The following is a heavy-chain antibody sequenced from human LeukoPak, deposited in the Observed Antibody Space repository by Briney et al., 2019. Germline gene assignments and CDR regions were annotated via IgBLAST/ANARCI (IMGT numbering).Heavy chain of an antibody. CDR2: IIPILGIA. CDR3: ARVGSGYNYSGYY. V-gene: IGHV1-69*04. CDR1: GGTFSSYA. D-gene: IGHD5-12*01. J-gene: IGHJ4*02. Sequence: SVKVSCKASGGTFSSYAISWVRQAPGQGLEWMGRIIPILGIANYAQKFQGRVTITADKSTSTAYMELSSLRSEDTAVYYCARVGSGYNYSGYYWGQGTLVTVSS.